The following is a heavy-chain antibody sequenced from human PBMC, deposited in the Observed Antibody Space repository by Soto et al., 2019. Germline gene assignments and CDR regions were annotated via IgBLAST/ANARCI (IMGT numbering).Heavy chain of an antibody. J-gene: IGHJ4*02. D-gene: IGHD3-22*01. Sequence: SETLSLTCAVYGGSFSGYYWSWIRQPPGKGLEWIGEINHSGSTNYNPSLKSRVTISVDTSKNQFSLKLSSVTAADTAVYYCASSTYYYDSSGYDYWGQGTLVTVSS. CDR2: INHSGST. CDR1: GGSFSGYY. V-gene: IGHV4-34*09. CDR3: ASSTYYYDSSGYDY.